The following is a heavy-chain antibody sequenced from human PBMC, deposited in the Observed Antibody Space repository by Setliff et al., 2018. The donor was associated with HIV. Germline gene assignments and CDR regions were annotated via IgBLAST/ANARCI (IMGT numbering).Heavy chain of an antibody. V-gene: IGHV4-39*07. Sequence: KASETLSLTCTVSGGSISSSSYYWGWIRQPPGKGLEWIGSIYYRGSTYYNPSLKSRVTILVDTSKKQLSLKMSSVTAADTAVYYCASLYNWNPRGGVGGAFDIWGQGTMVTVSS. D-gene: IGHD1-20*01. CDR1: GGSISSSSYY. CDR2: IYYRGST. CDR3: ASLYNWNPRGGVGGAFDI. J-gene: IGHJ3*02.